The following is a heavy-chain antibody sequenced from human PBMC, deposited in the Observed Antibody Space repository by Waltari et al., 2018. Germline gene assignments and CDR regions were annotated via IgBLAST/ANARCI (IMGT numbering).Heavy chain of an antibody. V-gene: IGHV3-74*01. CDR3: VRDTFD. Sequence: EVQLVESGGGLVQPGGSLRLSCAASGFTFSTYWMHWVRQPPGKGLVCVSRINTDGSTTTYADSVKGRFTISRDNAKDTLYLQMNSLRAEDTAIYYCVRDTFDWGQGTLVTVSS. CDR1: GFTFSTYW. CDR2: INTDGSTT. J-gene: IGHJ4*02.